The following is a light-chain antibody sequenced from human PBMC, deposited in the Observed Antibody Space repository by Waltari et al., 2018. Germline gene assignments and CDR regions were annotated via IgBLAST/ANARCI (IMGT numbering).Light chain of an antibody. CDR2: KSF. CDR3: QQYNIWPYT. J-gene: IGKJ2*01. CDR1: QSISNW. V-gene: IGKV1-5*03. Sequence: DIQMTQSPPTLFEFVGVRVTITCRASQSISNWLAWYQQKPGKAPKVLTYKSFTLQSGVPSRFSGSGSETEFILTISSLQPDDFATYYCQQYNIWPYTFGQGTTLEI.